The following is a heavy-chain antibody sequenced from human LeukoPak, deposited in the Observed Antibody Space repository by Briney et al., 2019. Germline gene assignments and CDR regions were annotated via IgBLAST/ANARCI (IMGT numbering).Heavy chain of an antibody. V-gene: IGHV1-69*13. CDR3: ARVRCGLGDYSNYVNYYYMDV. CDR1: GGTFSSYA. CDR2: IIPIFGTA. D-gene: IGHD4-11*01. J-gene: IGHJ6*03. Sequence: GASVKVPCKASGGTFSSYAISWVRQAPGQGLEWMGGIIPIFGTANYAQKFQGRVTITADESTSTAYMELSSLRSEDTAVYYCARVRCGLGDYSNYVNYYYMDVWGKGTTVTVSS.